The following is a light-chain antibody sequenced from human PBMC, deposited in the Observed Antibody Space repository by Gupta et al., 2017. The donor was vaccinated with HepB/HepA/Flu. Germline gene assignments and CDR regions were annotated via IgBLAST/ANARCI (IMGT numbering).Light chain of an antibody. Sequence: QLALTPPRSASGSPGPSVTITCTGTISDVGGYKYVSWYQQHPGKAPKVMIYDVNKRPSGVPDRFSGSKSGNTASLTISGLQAEDEADYYCCSYAGSYIHYVFGSGTKVTVL. CDR2: DVN. V-gene: IGLV2-11*01. CDR3: CSYAGSYIHYV. J-gene: IGLJ1*01. CDR1: ISDVGGYKY.